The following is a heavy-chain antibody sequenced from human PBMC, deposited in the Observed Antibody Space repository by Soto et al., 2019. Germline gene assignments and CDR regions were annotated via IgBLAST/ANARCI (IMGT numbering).Heavy chain of an antibody. J-gene: IGHJ4*02. CDR3: ARELRGYSYGPGEVF. D-gene: IGHD5-18*01. CDR1: GGSITSSNYY. Sequence: SETLSLTCTVSGGSITSSNYYCSWIRQSPGEGLEWIGHIYSSGSAYYNPSLMSRVSMSIDTSKNQFSLSLNSVTVADTAVYFCARELRGYSYGPGEVFWGRGTLVTVYS. V-gene: IGHV4-30-4*01. CDR2: IYSSGSA.